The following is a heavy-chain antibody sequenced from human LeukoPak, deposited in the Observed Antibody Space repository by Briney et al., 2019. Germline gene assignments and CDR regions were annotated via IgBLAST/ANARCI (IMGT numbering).Heavy chain of an antibody. CDR1: GGSMSSYY. Sequence: SETLSLTCTVSGGSMSSYYWSWVRQPPGKGLEWIGHIYSSESTNYNPSLKSRVTLSVDTSNNQFSLRLSSVTAADTAVYYCARHTHSIARYYFDYWGQGTLVTVSS. CDR2: IYSSEST. V-gene: IGHV4-59*01. J-gene: IGHJ4*02. D-gene: IGHD6-13*01. CDR3: ARHTHSIARYYFDY.